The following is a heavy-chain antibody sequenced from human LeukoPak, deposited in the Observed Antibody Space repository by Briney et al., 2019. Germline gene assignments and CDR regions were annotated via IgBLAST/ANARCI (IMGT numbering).Heavy chain of an antibody. V-gene: IGHV3-30-3*01. CDR1: GFTFSSYA. J-gene: IGHJ6*03. D-gene: IGHD6-13*01. CDR2: ISYDGSNK. Sequence: GGSLRLSCAASGFTFSSYAMHWVRQAPGKGLEWVAVISYDGSNKYYADSVKGRFTISRDNSKNTLYLQMNSLRAEDTAVYYCARIAALYFYYMVVWGKGTTVTVSS. CDR3: ARIAALYFYYMVV.